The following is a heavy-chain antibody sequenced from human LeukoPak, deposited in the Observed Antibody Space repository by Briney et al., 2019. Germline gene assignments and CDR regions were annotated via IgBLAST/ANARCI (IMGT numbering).Heavy chain of an antibody. CDR1: GGSISSYY. CDR2: IYYSGST. CDR3: ARDGVLWGIFVWDY. V-gene: IGHV4-59*01. J-gene: IGHJ4*02. D-gene: IGHD2-15*01. Sequence: PSETLSLTCTVSGGSISSYYWSWIRQPPGKGLEWIGYIYYSGSTNYNPSLKSRVTISVDTSKNQFSLKLSSVTAADTAVYYCARDGVLWGIFVWDYWGQGTLVTISS.